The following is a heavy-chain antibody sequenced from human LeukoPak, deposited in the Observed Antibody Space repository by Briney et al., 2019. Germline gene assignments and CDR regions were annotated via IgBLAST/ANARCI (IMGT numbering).Heavy chain of an antibody. J-gene: IGHJ6*03. CDR3: ARAEDSYGLPGPHDYYYYMDV. CDR2: IYTSGST. Sequence: SETLSLTCTVSGGSIGSYYWSWIRQPAGKGLEWIGRIYTSGSTNYNPSLKSRVTMSVDTSENQFSLKLNSVTAADAAVYYCARAEDSYGLPGPHDYYYYMDVWGEGTTVTVSS. V-gene: IGHV4-4*07. CDR1: GGSIGSYY. D-gene: IGHD5-18*01.